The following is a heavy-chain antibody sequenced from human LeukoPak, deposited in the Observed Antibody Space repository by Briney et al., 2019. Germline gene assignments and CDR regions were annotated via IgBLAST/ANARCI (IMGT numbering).Heavy chain of an antibody. J-gene: IGHJ4*02. CDR1: GFTFSNAW. D-gene: IGHD4-23*01. CDR3: TTSIGTGGFAY. V-gene: IGHV3-15*04. Sequence: PGGSLRLSCAASGFTFSNAWMNWVRQAPGKGLEWVGRIVSKADGGTPAYAAPVKGRFTISRDDSENTLYLQMNSLITEDTAVYYCTTSIGTGGFAYWGQGTLVTVSS. CDR2: IVSKADGGTP.